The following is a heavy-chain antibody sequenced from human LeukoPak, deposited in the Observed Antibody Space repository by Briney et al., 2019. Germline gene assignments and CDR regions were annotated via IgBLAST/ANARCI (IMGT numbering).Heavy chain of an antibody. V-gene: IGHV3-30-3*01. CDR2: ISYDGSNK. D-gene: IGHD6-19*01. J-gene: IGHJ4*02. Sequence: GGSLRLSCAASGFTFSSYAMHWVRQAPGKGLEWVAVISYDGSNKYYADSVKGRFTISRDNSKNTLYLQMNSLRAEDTAVYYCARGRYSSGWDDPRIDYWGQGTLVTVSS. CDR3: ARGRYSSGWDDPRIDY. CDR1: GFTFSSYA.